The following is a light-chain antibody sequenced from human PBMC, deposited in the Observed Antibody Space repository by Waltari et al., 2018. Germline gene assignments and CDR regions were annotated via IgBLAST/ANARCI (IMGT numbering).Light chain of an antibody. CDR1: QTVNIF. CDR2: SAS. CDR3: QQSYSSPLT. J-gene: IGKJ1*01. Sequence: DIQLTQSPSPLPASVGDRVATTCRASQTVNIFLNWYQQTPGNASKLLIYSASSLQSGAPSRFSGSGFGTNFTLTISSLQPEDFTTYYCQQSYSSPLTFGQGTKVEIK. V-gene: IGKV1-39*01.